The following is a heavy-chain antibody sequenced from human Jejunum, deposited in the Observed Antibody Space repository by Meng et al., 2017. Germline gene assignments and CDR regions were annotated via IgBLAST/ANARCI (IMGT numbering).Heavy chain of an antibody. D-gene: IGHD3-10*01. CDR3: VRNSGKWFDP. CDR1: GDSISSYY. CDR2: IQSSGSA. Sequence: QVQLQESGSGLVKPSDTLSLTCNASGDSISSYYWSWIRQPAGEGLEXMGQIQSSGSASYNPSLKSRVTMSVDKSKNQFSLNLSSVTAADTAVYYCVRNSGKWFDPWGQGTLVTVSS. J-gene: IGHJ5*02. V-gene: IGHV4-4*07.